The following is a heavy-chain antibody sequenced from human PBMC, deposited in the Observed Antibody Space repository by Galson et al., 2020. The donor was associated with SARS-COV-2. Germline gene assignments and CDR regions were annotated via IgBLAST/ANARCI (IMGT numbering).Heavy chain of an antibody. V-gene: IGHV4-31*03. CDR2: IYYSGAN. D-gene: IGHD4-4*01. Sequence: ASETLSITCTVSGGSINRGAYYWTWIRHHPGKGLEWIGYIYYSGANRYSPSLKTRLSMSLDTSANQFSLSLTSVTAADSAVYYCALAVDDYTAPLGHFNLWGRGKAVTVSS. CDR3: ALAVDDYTAPLGHFNL. CDR1: GGSINRGAYY. J-gene: IGHJ2*01.